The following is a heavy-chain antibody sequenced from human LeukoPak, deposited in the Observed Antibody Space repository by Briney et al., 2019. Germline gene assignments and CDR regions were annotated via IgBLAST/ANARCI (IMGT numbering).Heavy chain of an antibody. CDR3: AKDARAAGSPPTYYFDY. V-gene: IGHV3-30*18. CDR2: IAYDGSNK. J-gene: IGHJ4*02. CDR1: GFTLSSYG. D-gene: IGHD2-15*01. Sequence: GRSLRLSCAASGFTLSSYGMHWVRQAPGKGLEWVAVIAYDGSNKYYADSVKGRFTISRDNSKNTLYLQMNSLRADDTAVYYCAKDARAAGSPPTYYFDYWGQGTLVTVSS.